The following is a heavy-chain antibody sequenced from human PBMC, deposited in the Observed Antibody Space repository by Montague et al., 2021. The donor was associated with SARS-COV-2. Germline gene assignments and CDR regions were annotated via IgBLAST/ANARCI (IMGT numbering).Heavy chain of an antibody. CDR1: GFIFSNYW. CDR3: ARAPHCAGGTCYSFDYYGMDV. D-gene: IGHD2-15*01. J-gene: IGHJ6*02. V-gene: IGHV3-74*01. CDR2: IKTDGSYT. Sequence: SLRLSCAASGFIFSNYWWHWVRQVPGKGLVWVSRIKTDGSYTTYADSVKGRFTISRDNVKNTVYLQMNSLRVEDTGVYYCARAPHCAGGTCYSFDYYGMDVWGRGSTVTDSS.